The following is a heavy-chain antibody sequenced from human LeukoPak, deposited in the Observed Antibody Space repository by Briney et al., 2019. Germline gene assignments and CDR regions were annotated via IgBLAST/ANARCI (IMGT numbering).Heavy chain of an antibody. V-gene: IGHV4-39*01. CDR1: GGSITSGAYY. Sequence: SETLSLTCTVSGGSITSGAYYWGWIRQPPGKGLEWIGSINYSGSTYSNPSLKSRVTISVDTSKNQFSLKLSSVTAADTAVYYCARGFEGTSYSNWFDPWGQGTLVTVSS. D-gene: IGHD2-2*01. CDR2: INYSGST. CDR3: ARGFEGTSYSNWFDP. J-gene: IGHJ5*02.